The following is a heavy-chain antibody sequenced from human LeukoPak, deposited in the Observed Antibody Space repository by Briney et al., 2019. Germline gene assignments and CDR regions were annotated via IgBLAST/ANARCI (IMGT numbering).Heavy chain of an antibody. CDR3: ARALSGGKGFDY. J-gene: IGHJ4*02. V-gene: IGHV4-59*10. CDR1: GGSFSGYY. D-gene: IGHD4-23*01. CDR2: IYTSGST. Sequence: SETLSLTCAVYGGSFSGYYWSSIRQPPGKGLEWIGRIYTSGSTNYNPSLKSRVTMSVDTSKNQFSLKLSSVTAADTAVYYCARALSGGKGFDYWGQGTLVTVSS.